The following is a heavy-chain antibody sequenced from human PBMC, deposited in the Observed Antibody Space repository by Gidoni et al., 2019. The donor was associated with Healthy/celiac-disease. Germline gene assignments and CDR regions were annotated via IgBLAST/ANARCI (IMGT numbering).Heavy chain of an antibody. CDR1: GFTFRSYA. CDR2: ISDDGSNK. V-gene: IGHV3-30-3*01. D-gene: IGHD3-22*01. CDR3: ARDEVNYYDSSGSDAFDI. J-gene: IGHJ3*02. Sequence: QVQLVESGGGVVQPGRSLRLSCAASGFTFRSYARHWVRQAPGTGLEWVAVISDDGSNKYYADSVKGRFTISRDNSKNTLYLQMNSLRAEDTAVYYCARDEVNYYDSSGSDAFDIWGQGTMVTVSS.